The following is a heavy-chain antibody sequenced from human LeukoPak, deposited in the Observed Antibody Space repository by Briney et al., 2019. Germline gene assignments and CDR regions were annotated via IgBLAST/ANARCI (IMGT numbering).Heavy chain of an antibody. D-gene: IGHD3-22*01. V-gene: IGHV3-21*04. CDR3: AKESYYDSSGYHVSESAFDI. Sequence: GGSLRLSCAASGFTFSSYSMNWVRQAPGKGLEWVSSISSSSSYIYYADSVKGRFTISRDNSKNTLYLQMNSLRAEDTAVYYCAKESYYDSSGYHVSESAFDIWGQGTMVTVSS. CDR1: GFTFSSYS. J-gene: IGHJ3*02. CDR2: ISSSSSYI.